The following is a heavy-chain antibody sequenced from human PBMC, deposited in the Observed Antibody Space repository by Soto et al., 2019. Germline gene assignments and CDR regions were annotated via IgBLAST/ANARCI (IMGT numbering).Heavy chain of an antibody. D-gene: IGHD1-26*01. J-gene: IGHJ4*02. CDR3: ASGNRGGTDY. CDR2: MNPNSGNT. Sequence: QVQLVQSGAEVKKPGASVKVSCKASGYTFTSYDINWVRQATGQGLEWMGWMNPNSGNTGYAQKIQGRVTMTRNTSISTAYMEMSRLRSEETGVYFCASGNRGGTDYWGQGTLVTVSS. V-gene: IGHV1-8*01. CDR1: GYTFTSYD.